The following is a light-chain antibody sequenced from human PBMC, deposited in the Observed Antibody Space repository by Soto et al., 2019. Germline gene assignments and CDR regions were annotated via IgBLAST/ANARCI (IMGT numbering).Light chain of an antibody. CDR2: EVS. J-gene: IGLJ1*01. V-gene: IGLV2-14*01. CDR1: RDDIGAYDY. CDR3: NSYTSSNTLV. Sequence: QSVLTQPASVSGSPGQSITISCAGTRDDIGAYDYVSWYQQHSGKAPKLIIYEVSSRPSGVSNRFSGSRSGNTASLTISGLQTEDEADYYCNSYTSSNTLVFGTGTKVTVL.